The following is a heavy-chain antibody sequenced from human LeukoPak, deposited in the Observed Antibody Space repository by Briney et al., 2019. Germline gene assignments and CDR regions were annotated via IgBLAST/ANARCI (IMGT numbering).Heavy chain of an antibody. Sequence: GGSLRLSCAASGFTFSTYWMHWVRQAPGMGLVWVSRIKSDGSSTSYADSVKGRFTISRDNARNTLFLQMNSLRAEDTAVYYCARYYYDSSRGAYWGQGTLVTVSS. D-gene: IGHD3-22*01. V-gene: IGHV3-74*01. CDR2: IKSDGSST. CDR1: GFTFSTYW. J-gene: IGHJ4*02. CDR3: ARYYYDSSRGAY.